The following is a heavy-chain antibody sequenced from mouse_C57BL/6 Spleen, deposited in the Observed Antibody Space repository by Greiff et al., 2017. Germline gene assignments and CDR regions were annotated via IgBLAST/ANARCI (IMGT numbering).Heavy chain of an antibody. CDR3: ARWAYDYNGEVFDY. CDR2: ISDGGSYT. CDR1: GFTFSSYA. V-gene: IGHV5-4*03. Sequence: EVNVVESGGGLVKPGGSLKLSCAASGFTFSSYAMSWVRQTPEKRLEWVATISDGGSYTYYPDNVKGRFTISRDNAKNNLYMQMSHLKSEDTAMYYCARWAYDYNGEVFDYWGQGTTLTVSS. J-gene: IGHJ2*01. D-gene: IGHD2-4*01.